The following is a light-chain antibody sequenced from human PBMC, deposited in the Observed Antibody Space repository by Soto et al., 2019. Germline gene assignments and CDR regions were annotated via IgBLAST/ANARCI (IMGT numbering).Light chain of an antibody. CDR1: QSVSSN. CDR3: QHYNNGPRT. Sequence: EIVMTQSPATLSVSPGERATLSCRASQSVSSNLAWYQKKPGQAPRVLIYGASTRATGIPARFSGSGSGTEFTLTICSLQSEDFAVYYCQHYNNGPRTFGQGTKVEIK. V-gene: IGKV3-15*01. CDR2: GAS. J-gene: IGKJ1*01.